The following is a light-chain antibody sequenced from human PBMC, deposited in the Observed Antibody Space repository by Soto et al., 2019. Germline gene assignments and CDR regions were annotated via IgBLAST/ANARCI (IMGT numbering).Light chain of an antibody. CDR2: AAS. CDR3: QHNSKWPVLT. V-gene: IGKV3-15*01. Sequence: EIVMTQSPATLSVSPGERATLSCRASQSAGTKLAWYQQKPGQAPRLLIYAASTRATGIPVRFSGSGSGTEFTLTISSLQSEDFAFYYCQHNSKWPVLTFGGATKVEIK. J-gene: IGKJ4*01. CDR1: QSAGTK.